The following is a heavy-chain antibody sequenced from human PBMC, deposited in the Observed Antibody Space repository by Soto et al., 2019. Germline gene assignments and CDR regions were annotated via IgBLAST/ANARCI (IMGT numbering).Heavy chain of an antibody. CDR3: ARTWIQLWLGYGMDV. CDR2: IFSNDEK. Sequence: QVTLKESGPVLVKPTETLTLTCTVSGVSLSNARMGVSWIRQPPGKALEWLAHIFSNDEKSYSTSLKSRLTISKDTSKSQVVLTMTNMDPVDTATYYCARTWIQLWLGYGMDVWGQGTTVTVSS. V-gene: IGHV2-26*01. CDR1: GVSLSNARMG. J-gene: IGHJ6*02. D-gene: IGHD5-18*01.